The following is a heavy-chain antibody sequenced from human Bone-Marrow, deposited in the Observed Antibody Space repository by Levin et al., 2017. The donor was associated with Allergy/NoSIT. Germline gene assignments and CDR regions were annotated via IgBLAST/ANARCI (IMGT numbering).Heavy chain of an antibody. CDR3: ARQKISYFDS. J-gene: IGHJ4*02. Sequence: KVSCKGSGYRFTSNWIAWVRQMPGKGLEWMGIIHPGDSETTYSPSVQGQVTMSVDKSINTAYLQWSSLKASDTAMYYCARQKISYFDSWGQGTLVTVSS. CDR2: IHPGDSET. V-gene: IGHV5-51*01. CDR1: GYRFTSNW.